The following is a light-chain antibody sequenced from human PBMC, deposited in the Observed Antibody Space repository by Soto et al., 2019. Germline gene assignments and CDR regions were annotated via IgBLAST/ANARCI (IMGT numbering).Light chain of an antibody. CDR2: AAS. Sequence: DIQLTQSPSFLSASVGARVTITCRASQGISSSLAWIQQKPGKAPKLLIYAASTLQSRVPSRFSGSGSGTAFTLTINSLQPEDFATYYCQQVNTYPHTFGQGTKLEIK. V-gene: IGKV1-9*01. CDR3: QQVNTYPHT. J-gene: IGKJ2*01. CDR1: QGISSS.